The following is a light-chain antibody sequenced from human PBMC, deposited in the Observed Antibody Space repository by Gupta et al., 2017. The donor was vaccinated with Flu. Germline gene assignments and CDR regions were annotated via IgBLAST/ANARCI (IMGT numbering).Light chain of an antibody. V-gene: IGKV3-15*01. CDR1: RSVSSN. CDR2: GAS. J-gene: IGKJ1*01. CDR3: QQYNIWPPWT. Sequence: ERAPLSCRASRSVSSNLAWYQQKPGQAPRLLILGASTRAAGIPARFSGSGSETEFTLTISGLQSEDFAVYYCQQYNIWPPWTFGQGTKVEIK.